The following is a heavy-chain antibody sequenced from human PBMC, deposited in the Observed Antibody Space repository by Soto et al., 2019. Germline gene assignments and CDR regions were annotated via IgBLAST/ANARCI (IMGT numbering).Heavy chain of an antibody. D-gene: IGHD3-10*01. V-gene: IGHV4-30-4*01. Sequence: SETLSLTCTVSGGSISSGDYYWSWIRQPPGKGLEWIAYIHNSVSTHYNPSLKSRVTISVDTSKNQFSLKLSSVTATDTAVYYCARGVLPTGHKNWFDPWGQGTLVTVSS. CDR3: ARGVLPTGHKNWFDP. J-gene: IGHJ5*02. CDR2: IHNSVST. CDR1: GGSISSGDYY.